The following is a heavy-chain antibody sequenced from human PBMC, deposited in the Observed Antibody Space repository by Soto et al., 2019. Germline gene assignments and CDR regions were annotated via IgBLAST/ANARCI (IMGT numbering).Heavy chain of an antibody. J-gene: IGHJ6*02. V-gene: IGHV3-30-3*01. CDR1: GLTISSYA. CDR2: ISYDGSNK. D-gene: IGHD3-10*01. CDR3: ACRAGYGSGSSPYYYGMDV. Sequence: GLPLTLARGACGLTISSYAMHWVHKAPGKGLEWVAVISYDGSNKYYADSVKGRFTISRDNSKNTLYLQMNSLRAEDTAVYYCACRAGYGSGSSPYYYGMDVWGQGTTVTVSS.